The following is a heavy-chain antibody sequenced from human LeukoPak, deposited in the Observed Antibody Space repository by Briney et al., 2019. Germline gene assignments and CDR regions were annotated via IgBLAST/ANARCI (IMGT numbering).Heavy chain of an antibody. Sequence: PVGSLRLSCAASGFTFYDDGMSWVRHAPGEGLEWGSGINWNVGSTDYADSVKGQFTISRENAKNSLYLQMNSMRAEDTALYYCARGSSTSCCPGGNWFDPWGQGTLVTVSS. J-gene: IGHJ5*02. CDR2: INWNVGST. D-gene: IGHD2-2*01. CDR1: GFTFYDDG. CDR3: ARGSSTSCCPGGNWFDP. V-gene: IGHV3-20*04.